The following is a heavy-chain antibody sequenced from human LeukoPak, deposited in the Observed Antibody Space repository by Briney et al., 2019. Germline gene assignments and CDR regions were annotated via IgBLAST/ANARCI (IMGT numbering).Heavy chain of an antibody. Sequence: RASVKVSCKASRYTFTGYYMHWLRQAPGQGLEWMGWINPNSGGTNYAQKFQGRVTMTRDTSISTAYMELSRLRSDDTAVYYCARDAGLLRRNDAFDIWGQGTMVTVSS. J-gene: IGHJ3*02. D-gene: IGHD1-26*01. CDR1: RYTFTGYY. V-gene: IGHV1-2*02. CDR2: INPNSGGT. CDR3: ARDAGLLRRNDAFDI.